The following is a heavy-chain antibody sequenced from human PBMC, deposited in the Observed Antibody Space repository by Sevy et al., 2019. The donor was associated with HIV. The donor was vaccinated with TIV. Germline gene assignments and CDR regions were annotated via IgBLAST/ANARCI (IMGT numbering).Heavy chain of an antibody. V-gene: IGHV4-34*01. Sequence: GSLRLSCAVYGGSFSGYYWSWSRQPPGKGLEWIGEINHSGSTNYNPSFKSRVTISVDTSKNQFSLRLSSVTAADTAVYYCARGLAVVPAAAFYYYYGMDVWGQGTTVTVSS. J-gene: IGHJ6*02. D-gene: IGHD2-2*01. CDR1: GGSFSGYY. CDR3: ARGLAVVPAAAFYYYYGMDV. CDR2: INHSGST.